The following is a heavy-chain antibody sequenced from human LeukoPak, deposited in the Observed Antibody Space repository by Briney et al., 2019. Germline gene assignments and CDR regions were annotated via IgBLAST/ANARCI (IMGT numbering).Heavy chain of an antibody. CDR2: IIPIFGTA. CDR1: GGTFSSYA. D-gene: IGHD2-15*01. Sequence: SVKVSCKASGGTFSSYAISWVRPAPGQGLEWMGGIIPIFGTANYAQKFQGRVTTTADESTSTAYMELSSLRSEDTAVYYCARAVVVVVAASHIYYYGMDVWGQGTTVTVSS. J-gene: IGHJ6*02. CDR3: ARAVVVVVAASHIYYYGMDV. V-gene: IGHV1-69*13.